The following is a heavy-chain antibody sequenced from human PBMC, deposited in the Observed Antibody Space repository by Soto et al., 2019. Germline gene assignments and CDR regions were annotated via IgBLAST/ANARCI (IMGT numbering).Heavy chain of an antibody. Sequence: SETLSLTCTVSGGSIISSSYYWVLIRQPPGKGLEWIGSIYYSGSTYYNPSLKSRVTISVDTSKNQFSLKLSSVTAADTAIYYCARFPDYGAYVVPWGQGTLVTVS. J-gene: IGHJ5*02. D-gene: IGHD4-17*01. CDR2: IYYSGST. CDR3: ARFPDYGAYVVP. V-gene: IGHV4-39*01. CDR1: GGSIISSSYY.